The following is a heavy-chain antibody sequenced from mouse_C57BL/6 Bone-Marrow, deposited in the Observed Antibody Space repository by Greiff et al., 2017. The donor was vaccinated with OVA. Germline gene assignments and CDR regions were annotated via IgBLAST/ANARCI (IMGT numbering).Heavy chain of an antibody. CDR2: IWRGGST. CDR3: AILLYDGYHPYYYAMDY. V-gene: IGHV2-5*01. D-gene: IGHD2-3*01. Sequence: QVQLQQSGPGLVQPSQSLSITCTVSGFSLTSYGVHWVRQSPGKGLEWLGVIWRGGSTDYNAAFMSRLSITKDNSKSQVFFKMNSLQADDTAIYYCAILLYDGYHPYYYAMDYWGQGTAVTVSS. J-gene: IGHJ4*01. CDR1: GFSLTSYG.